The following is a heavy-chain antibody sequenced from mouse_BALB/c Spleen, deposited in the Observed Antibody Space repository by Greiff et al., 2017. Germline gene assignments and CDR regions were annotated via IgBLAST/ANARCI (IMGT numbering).Heavy chain of an antibody. CDR3: ARRGNYGYAMDY. CDR2: IWSGGST. Sequence: VMLVESGPGLVQPSQSLSITCTVSGFSLTSYGVHWVRQSPGKGLEWLGVIWSGGSTDYNAAFISRLSISKDNSKSQVFFKMNSLQANDTAIYYCARRGNYGYAMDYWGQGTSVTVSS. D-gene: IGHD2-1*01. V-gene: IGHV2-2*02. CDR1: GFSLTSYG. J-gene: IGHJ4*01.